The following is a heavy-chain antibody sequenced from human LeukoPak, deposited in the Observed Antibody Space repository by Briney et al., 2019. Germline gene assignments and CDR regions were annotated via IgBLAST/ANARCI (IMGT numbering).Heavy chain of an antibody. CDR1: GFGFSDYW. CDR2: ISTDGTYT. Sequence: GGSLRLSCAASGFGFSDYWMHWVRQVPGRGPVWVSHISTDGTYTNYADSVKGRFTISRDNAKNALYLEMNSLSAEDTAVYYCLFASGSFYTAFEYWGHGALVTVSS. V-gene: IGHV3-74*01. D-gene: IGHD3-10*01. J-gene: IGHJ4*01. CDR3: LFASGSFYTAFEY.